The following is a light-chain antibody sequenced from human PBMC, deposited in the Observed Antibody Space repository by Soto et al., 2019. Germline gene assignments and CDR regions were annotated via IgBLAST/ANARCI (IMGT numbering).Light chain of an antibody. CDR2: EVS. V-gene: IGLV2-14*01. Sequence: QSVLTQPASVSGSRGHSITISCTGTSSDVGGYNYVSWYQQHPGKAPKLMIYEVSNRPSGVSDRFSGSRSGNTASLTISGLQAEDESDYYCISYTSSSTWVFGGGTKVTVL. CDR1: SSDVGGYNY. CDR3: ISYTSSSTWV. J-gene: IGLJ3*02.